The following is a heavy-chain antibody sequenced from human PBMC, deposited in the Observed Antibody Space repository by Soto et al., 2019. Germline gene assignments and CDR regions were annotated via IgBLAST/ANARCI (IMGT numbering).Heavy chain of an antibody. CDR2: IIPIFGTA. CDR3: VRGGGSGSYRCYATDV. J-gene: IGHJ6*02. D-gene: IGHD3-10*01. V-gene: IGHV1-69*12. Sequence: QVQLVRSGAEVKKPGSSVKVSCKASGGTFSSYTITWVRQAPGHGLKWMGGIIPIFGTANYAQKFQGRVTIPAHESTISSYMGRSSLISVFSAVYYCVRGGGSGSYRCYATDVWGQATTVTVAS. CDR1: GGTFSSYT.